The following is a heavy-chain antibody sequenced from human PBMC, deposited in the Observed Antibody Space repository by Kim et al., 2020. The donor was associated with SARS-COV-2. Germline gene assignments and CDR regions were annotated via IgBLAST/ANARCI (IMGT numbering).Heavy chain of an antibody. J-gene: IGHJ5*02. Sequence: YYNPSLKSRVTISVDTSKNQFSLKLSSVTAADTAVYYCVGVPAAMYWFDPWGQGTLVTVSS. CDR3: VGVPAAMYWFDP. V-gene: IGHV4-39*01. D-gene: IGHD2-2*01.